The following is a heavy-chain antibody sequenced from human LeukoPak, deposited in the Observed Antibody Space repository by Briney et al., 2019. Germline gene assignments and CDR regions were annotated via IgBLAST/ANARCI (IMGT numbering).Heavy chain of an antibody. V-gene: IGHV5-51*01. CDR1: GYSFTSYW. CDR3: ARLRGVITDPFDY. CDR2: IYPGDSDT. D-gene: IGHD3-10*01. J-gene: IGHJ4*02. Sequence: GESLKISCKGSGYSFTSYWIGLVRRMPGKGLEGMVIIYPGDSDTRYSPSFQGQVTISADKSISTAYLQRSSIKASDTATYYCARLRGVITDPFDYWGQGTLVTVSS.